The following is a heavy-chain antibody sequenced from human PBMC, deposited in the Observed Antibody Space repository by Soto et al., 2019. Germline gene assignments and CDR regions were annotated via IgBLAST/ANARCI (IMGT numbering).Heavy chain of an antibody. CDR3: ARDPIWTYTWNYARLNYLDP. CDR1: GYTFTNNV. D-gene: IGHD1-7*01. V-gene: IGHV1-3*04. CDR2: IHTAKGNP. Sequence: ASVKVSCKASGYTFTNNVIHLLRQAPGQTLEWMGWIHTAKGNPKYSQKFEARVTLTRDTAAGTAYMELNSLRSDDTAVYYCARDPIWTYTWNYARLNYLDPWGQGTLVTVSS. J-gene: IGHJ5*02.